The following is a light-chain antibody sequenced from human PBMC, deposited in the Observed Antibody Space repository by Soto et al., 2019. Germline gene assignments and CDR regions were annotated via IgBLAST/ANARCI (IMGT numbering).Light chain of an antibody. J-gene: IGKJ5*01. V-gene: IGKV3D-15*01. CDR1: QSVSSS. CDR2: GAS. CDR3: QQYNNWPPIP. Sequence: EIVMTQSPATLSLSPGERATLSCRASQSVSSSLAWFQQKPGQAPRLLIYGASSRATGIPDRFSGSGSGTDFTLTISRLEPKDFAVYYCQQYNNWPPIPFGQGTRLEIK.